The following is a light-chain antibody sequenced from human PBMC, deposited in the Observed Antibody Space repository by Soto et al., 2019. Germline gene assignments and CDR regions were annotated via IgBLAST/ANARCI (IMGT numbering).Light chain of an antibody. Sequence: QSVLTQPASVSGSPGQSITIACTGTNTDVGGYNYVSWYQQHPMKAPKLIIYEVTKRPLGVSARFSGSKSANTASLTVSGLQAEDEADYYCNSYTSTNTYVFGTGTKSPS. V-gene: IGLV2-14*01. CDR3: NSYTSTNTYV. CDR1: NTDVGGYNY. CDR2: EVT. J-gene: IGLJ1*01.